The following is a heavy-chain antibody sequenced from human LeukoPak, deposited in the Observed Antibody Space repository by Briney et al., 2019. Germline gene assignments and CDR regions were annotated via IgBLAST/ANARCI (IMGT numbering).Heavy chain of an antibody. D-gene: IGHD2-2*02. CDR2: IYYSVNT. V-gene: IGHV4-30-4*07. Sequence: PSQTLSLTCAVSGGSISSGGYSWSWIRQPPGKGLEWIGYIYYSVNTYYSPSLKSRVTISVDTSKNQFSLKLSSVTAADTAVYYCARRRGYCSSTSCYSSWYFDLWGRGTLVTVSS. J-gene: IGHJ2*01. CDR1: GGSISSGGYS. CDR3: ARRRGYCSSTSCYSSWYFDL.